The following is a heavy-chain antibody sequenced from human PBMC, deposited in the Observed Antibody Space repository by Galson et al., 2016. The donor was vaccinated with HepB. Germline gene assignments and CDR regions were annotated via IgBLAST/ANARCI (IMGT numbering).Heavy chain of an antibody. J-gene: IGHJ6*03. CDR2: IYNSGST. D-gene: IGHD2-15*01. CDR3: ARDTGGFCSGGSCYNYYYYMDV. Sequence: PLSLTCSVSGGSISSGSYYWSWIRQPAGKGLEWIGRIYNSGSTNYNPSLKSRVTISVDTSKNQFSLKLRSVTAADTAVDYCARDTGGFCSGGSCYNYYYYMDVWGKGTTVTVSS. V-gene: IGHV4-61*02. CDR1: GGSISSGSYY.